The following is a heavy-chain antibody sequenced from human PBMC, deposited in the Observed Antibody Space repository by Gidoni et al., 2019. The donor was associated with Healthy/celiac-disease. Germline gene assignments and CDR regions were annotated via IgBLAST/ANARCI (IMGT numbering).Heavy chain of an antibody. Sequence: EVQLVESGGGLVKPGGSLRLPCAESGFTFSTAWMSWVRQATGKGLEWVGRIKSKTDGGTTDYAAPVKGRFTIARDDSKNTLYLQMNSLKTEDTAVYYCTTDPTAIVVVVAATNWFDPWGQGTLVTVSS. D-gene: IGHD2-15*01. J-gene: IGHJ5*02. V-gene: IGHV3-15*01. CDR2: IKSKTDGGTT. CDR3: TTDPTAIVVVVAATNWFDP. CDR1: GFTFSTAW.